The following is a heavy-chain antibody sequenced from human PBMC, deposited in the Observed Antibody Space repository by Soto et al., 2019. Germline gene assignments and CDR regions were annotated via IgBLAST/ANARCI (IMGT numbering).Heavy chain of an antibody. V-gene: IGHV4-31*03. CDR2: IYYSGST. Sequence: SETLSLTCTVSGGSISSGGYYWSWIRQHPGKGLEWIGYIYYSGSTYYNPSLKSRVTISVDTSKNQFSLKLSSVTAADTAVYYCARGIGGWYYFDYWGQGTLVTVSS. CDR1: GGSISSGGYY. J-gene: IGHJ4*02. D-gene: IGHD6-19*01. CDR3: ARGIGGWYYFDY.